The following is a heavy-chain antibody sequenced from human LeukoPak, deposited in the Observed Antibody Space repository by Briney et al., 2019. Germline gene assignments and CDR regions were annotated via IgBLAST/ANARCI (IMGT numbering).Heavy chain of an antibody. Sequence: PGGSLRLSCAASGFNVTNNYMSWVRQAPGKGLEWVSVIYSGGSTYYADSVKGRFTISRDNSKNTLYLEVISLTAEDTAVYYCAKDDAWLRFGEWSQGTLVTVSS. J-gene: IGHJ4*02. D-gene: IGHD3-10*01. CDR3: AKDDAWLRFGE. V-gene: IGHV3-53*01. CDR1: GFNVTNNY. CDR2: IYSGGST.